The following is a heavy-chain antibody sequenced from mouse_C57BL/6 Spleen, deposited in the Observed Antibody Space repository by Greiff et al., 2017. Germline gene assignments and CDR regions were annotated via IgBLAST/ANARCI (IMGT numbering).Heavy chain of an antibody. J-gene: IGHJ4*01. D-gene: IGHD2-3*01. Sequence: EVKLVESGPELVKPGASVKIPCKASGYTFTDYNMDWVKQSHGKSLEWIGDINPNNGGTIYNQKFKGKATLTVDKSSSTAYMALRSLTSEDTAVYYCARSGYYGYAMDYWGQGTSVTVSS. CDR3: ARSGYYGYAMDY. V-gene: IGHV1-18*01. CDR1: GYTFTDYN. CDR2: INPNNGGT.